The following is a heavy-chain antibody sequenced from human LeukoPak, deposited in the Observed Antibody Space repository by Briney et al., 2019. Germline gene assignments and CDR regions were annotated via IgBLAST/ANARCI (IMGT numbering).Heavy chain of an antibody. V-gene: IGHV3-23*01. CDR2: ISVSGGST. D-gene: IGHD3-9*01. Sequence: GGSLRLSCAASGFTFSSYAMSWVRQAPGKGLEWVSAISVSGGSTYYADSVKGRFIISRDNSKNTLYLQMNSLRAEDTAVYYCAKDNYDILTGYRSRIVWGQGTLVTVSS. CDR3: AKDNYDILTGYRSRIV. CDR1: GFTFSSYA. J-gene: IGHJ4*02.